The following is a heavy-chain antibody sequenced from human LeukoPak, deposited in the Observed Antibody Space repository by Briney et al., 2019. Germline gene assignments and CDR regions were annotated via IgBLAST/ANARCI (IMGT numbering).Heavy chain of an antibody. J-gene: IGHJ5*02. D-gene: IGHD3-3*01. CDR2: ISAYNGNA. V-gene: IGHV1-18*01. Sequence: GASVKVSCKASGYTFTSYGISWVRQAPGQGLEWMGWISAYNGNANYAQKLQGRVTMTTDTSTSTAYMELRSLRSDDTAVYYCARGKWLLSKNWFDPWGQGTLVTVSS. CDR3: ARGKWLLSKNWFDP. CDR1: GYTFTSYG.